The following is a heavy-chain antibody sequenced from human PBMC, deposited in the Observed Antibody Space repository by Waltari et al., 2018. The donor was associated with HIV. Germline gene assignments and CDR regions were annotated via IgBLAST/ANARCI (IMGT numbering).Heavy chain of an antibody. Sequence: QVQLVQSGAEVKKPGASVKVSCKVSGYTLTDLSMHWVRPAPGKGLEWMGGFDAEDGETIYAQKFQGRVTMTEDTSTDTAYMELSSLRSEDTAVYYCATRGYQLFHFDYWGQGTLVTVSS. V-gene: IGHV1-24*01. D-gene: IGHD5-12*01. J-gene: IGHJ4*02. CDR3: ATRGYQLFHFDY. CDR1: GYTLTDLS. CDR2: FDAEDGET.